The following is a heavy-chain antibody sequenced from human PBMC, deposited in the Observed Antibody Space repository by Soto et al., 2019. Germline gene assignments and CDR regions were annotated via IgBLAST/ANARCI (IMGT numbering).Heavy chain of an antibody. CDR2: INPNSGGT. Sequence: ASVKVSCKASGYIFSGYYMHWVRQAPGQGLEWMGWINPNSGGTKYAQKFQGWVTMTRDTPISTAYMELSRLRSDDTAVYYCARACSRGFYDVLTGYYGFDYWGQGALVTVSS. J-gene: IGHJ4*02. CDR3: ARACSRGFYDVLTGYYGFDY. D-gene: IGHD3-9*01. V-gene: IGHV1-2*04. CDR1: GYIFSGYY.